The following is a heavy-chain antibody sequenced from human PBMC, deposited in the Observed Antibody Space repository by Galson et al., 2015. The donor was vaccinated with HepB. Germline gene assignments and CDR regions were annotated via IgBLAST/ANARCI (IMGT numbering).Heavy chain of an antibody. V-gene: IGHV1-2*02. CDR3: ATLSGGFNPGFFDY. J-gene: IGHJ4*02. D-gene: IGHD5-24*01. CDR1: GYTFTDYY. Sequence: SVKVSCKASGYTFTDYYLHWVRQAPGQGLEWMGWIYPYTGGTDFAPKFQGRVTMTRDTAISTAYMELSWLNSDDSAMYYCATLSGGFNPGFFDYWGQGTLVIVSS. CDR2: IYPYTGGT.